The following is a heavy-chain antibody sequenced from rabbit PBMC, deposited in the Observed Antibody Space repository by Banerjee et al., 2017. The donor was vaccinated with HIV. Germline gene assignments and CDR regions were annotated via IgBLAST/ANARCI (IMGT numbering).Heavy chain of an antibody. Sequence: QSLEESGGDLVKPGASLTLTCTASGVSFSSSSYMCWVRQAPGKGLEWIACIDTGSSGFTYFATWAQGRFTCSKTSSTTVTLQMTRLTAADTATYFCARDTSSSFSSHGMDLWGQGTLVTVS. CDR3: ARDTSSSFSSHGMDL. CDR1: GVSFSSSSY. J-gene: IGHJ6*01. D-gene: IGHD1-1*01. CDR2: IDTGSSGFT. V-gene: IGHV1S40*01.